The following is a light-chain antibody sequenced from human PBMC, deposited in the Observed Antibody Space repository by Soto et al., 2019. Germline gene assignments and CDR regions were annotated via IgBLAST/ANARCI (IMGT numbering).Light chain of an antibody. J-gene: IGKJ2*01. CDR1: QSLVSTDGDTY. CDR3: MLGSHWPRYS. Sequence: DVVVTQSPLSLPVTLGRPASISCRSRQSLVSTDGDTYLNWFQQRPGQSPRRLIFRVSNLGFGVPDRFSVSVSGTNFMLNISRVEAEDVGVSYCMLGSHWPRYSFGEAMKLEIK. V-gene: IGKV2-30*01. CDR2: RVS.